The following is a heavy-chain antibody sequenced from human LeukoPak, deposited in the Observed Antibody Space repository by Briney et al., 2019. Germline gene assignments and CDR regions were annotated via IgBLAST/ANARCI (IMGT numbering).Heavy chain of an antibody. D-gene: IGHD1-7*01. Sequence: PGGSLRLSCAATGLTFSSYWMSWVRQAPGKGLEWVANIKQDGSEKYYVDSVKGRFTISRDNAKNSLYLQMNSLRVEDTAVYYCARDRTGTTFKGVGYWGQGTLVTVSS. CDR3: ARDRTGTTFKGVGY. J-gene: IGHJ4*02. CDR1: GLTFSSYW. CDR2: IKQDGSEK. V-gene: IGHV3-7*01.